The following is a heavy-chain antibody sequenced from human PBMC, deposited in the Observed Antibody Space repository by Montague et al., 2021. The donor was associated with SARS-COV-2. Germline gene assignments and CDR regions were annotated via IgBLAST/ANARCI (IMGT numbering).Heavy chain of an antibody. CDR2: INCSADKT. D-gene: IGHD3-3*01. V-gene: IGHV3-20*04. CDR3: ASYYGGSFYGFDV. J-gene: IGHJ6*02. Sequence: SLRLSCAASGFKFDDSGMTWVRQAPGKGLEWVCDINCSADKTTYADSVKGRFTISIDNAKNSLFLQMNSLRDEDTALYYCASYYGGSFYGFDVWGQGTTVIVSS. CDR1: GFKFDDSG.